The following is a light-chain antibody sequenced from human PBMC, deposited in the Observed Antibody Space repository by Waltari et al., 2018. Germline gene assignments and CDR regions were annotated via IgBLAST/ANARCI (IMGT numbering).Light chain of an antibody. CDR2: EVS. CDR1: SSDVGGYNY. CDR3: SSYAGSNSHV. J-gene: IGLJ1*01. Sequence: QSALTQPPSASGSPGQSATMSSPGTSSDVGGYNYVSWYQHHPGTVPKLIIYEVSERPSGVPHRFSGSKSGNTASLTVSGLQAEDEADYYCSSYAGSNSHVFGTGTRVTVL. V-gene: IGLV2-8*01.